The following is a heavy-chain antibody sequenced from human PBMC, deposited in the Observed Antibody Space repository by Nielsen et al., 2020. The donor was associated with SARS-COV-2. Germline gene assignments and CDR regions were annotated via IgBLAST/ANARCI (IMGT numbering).Heavy chain of an antibody. V-gene: IGHV3-11*05. D-gene: IGHD2-21*01. CDR1: GFTFSDYC. J-gene: IGHJ2*01. CDR2: MSGSSSYI. CDR3: ARVAGTPPVSCSYFDL. Sequence: GESLKISCAGSGFTFSDYCMSWIRQAPGKGLEWVAQMSGSSSYIHYADSVKGRYTISKDSAKNSLYLQMNSLRAEDTAVYYCARVAGTPPVSCSYFDLWGRGTLVTVSS.